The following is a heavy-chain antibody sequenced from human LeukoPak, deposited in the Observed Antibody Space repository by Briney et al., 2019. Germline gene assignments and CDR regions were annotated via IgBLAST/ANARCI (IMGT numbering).Heavy chain of an antibody. D-gene: IGHD4-23*01. J-gene: IGHJ4*02. Sequence: SETLSLTCTVSGGSISSSSYYWGWIRQPPGKGLEWIGSIYYSGNTYYNPSLKSRVTISVDTSKNQFSLKLSSVTAADTAVYYCARRGATYGGNDFDLWGQGTLVTVSS. CDR1: GGSISSSSYY. CDR2: IYYSGNT. V-gene: IGHV4-39*01. CDR3: ARRGATYGGNDFDL.